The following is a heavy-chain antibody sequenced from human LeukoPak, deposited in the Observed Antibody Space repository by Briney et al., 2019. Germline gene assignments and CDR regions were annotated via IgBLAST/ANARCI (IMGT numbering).Heavy chain of an antibody. D-gene: IGHD3-22*01. V-gene: IGHV3-23*01. CDR1: GFTFSSYA. CDR2: ISGSGGST. CDR3: AKDSSGYPRFDY. J-gene: IGHJ4*02. Sequence: GGSLRLSCAASGFTFSSYAMSWVRQAPGKGPEWVSAISGSGGSTYYADSVKGRFTISRDNSKNTLYLQMNSLRAEDTAVYYCAKDSSGYPRFDYWGQGTLVTVSS.